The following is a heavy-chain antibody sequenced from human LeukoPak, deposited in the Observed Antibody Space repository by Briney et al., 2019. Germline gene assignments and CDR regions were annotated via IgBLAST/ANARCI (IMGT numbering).Heavy chain of an antibody. Sequence: ASVKVSCKASAYTFTSYGISWVRQAPGQGREWMGWISADNGNTNYAQKLQGRATMTTAQSTSTAYMELRSLRSDDTAVYYCASVGVCSSTSSSYLDYWGEGTLVTVSS. CDR2: ISADNGNT. V-gene: IGHV1-18*01. CDR1: AYTFTSYG. CDR3: ASVGVCSSTSSSYLDY. D-gene: IGHD2-2*01. J-gene: IGHJ4*02.